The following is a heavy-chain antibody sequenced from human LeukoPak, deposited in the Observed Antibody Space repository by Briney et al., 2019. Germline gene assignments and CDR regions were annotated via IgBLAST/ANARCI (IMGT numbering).Heavy chain of an antibody. V-gene: IGHV4-59*05. Sequence: SETLSLTCTVSGGSISSYYWSWIRQPPGKGLEWIGSIYYSGSTYYNPSLKSRVTISVDTSKSQFSLKLSSVTAADTAVYYCATIAVAGRDFDYWGQGTLVTVSS. CDR2: IYYSGST. CDR1: GGSISSYY. D-gene: IGHD6-19*01. CDR3: ATIAVAGRDFDY. J-gene: IGHJ4*02.